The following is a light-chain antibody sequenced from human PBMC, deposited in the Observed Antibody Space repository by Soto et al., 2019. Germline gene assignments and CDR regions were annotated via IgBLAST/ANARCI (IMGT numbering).Light chain of an antibody. CDR3: QQYHNWPPIT. Sequence: EIVMTQSPATLSVSPGERGTLSCRASQSISSNLAWYQQKPGQAPRLLMYGASTRATGIPARFSDSGSGTEFTLTVSSLQSEDFGVYYCQQYHNWPPITFGQGTRLEIK. J-gene: IGKJ5*01. CDR1: QSISSN. V-gene: IGKV3-15*01. CDR2: GAS.